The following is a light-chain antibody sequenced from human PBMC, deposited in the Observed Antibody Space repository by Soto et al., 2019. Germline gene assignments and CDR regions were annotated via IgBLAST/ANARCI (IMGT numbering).Light chain of an antibody. Sequence: QSVLTQPPSASGTPGQRVTISCSGSNSNIGGNSVNWYQQLPLRAPKLLIYSNNQRPSGVPDRFSGSKSGNTASLTVSGLQAADEADYFCKSYAGSNTYVFGSGTKVTV. CDR3: KSYAGSNTYV. V-gene: IGLV1-44*01. CDR2: SNN. J-gene: IGLJ1*01. CDR1: NSNIGGNS.